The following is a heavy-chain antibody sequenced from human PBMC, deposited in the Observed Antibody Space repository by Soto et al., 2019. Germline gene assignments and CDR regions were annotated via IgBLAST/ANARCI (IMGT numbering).Heavy chain of an antibody. V-gene: IGHV3-23*01. D-gene: IGHD1-26*01. CDR3: AKDGASGSYPPYYYYGMDV. CDR2: IGGGDDDT. Sequence: PGGSLRLSCAASGFTFNIYAMSWVRQAPGKGPEWVSSIGGGDDDTYYADSVKGRFTISRDNSKNTLRLQMNSLRADDTAVYYCAKDGASGSYPPYYYYGMDVWGQGTTVTVSS. J-gene: IGHJ6*02. CDR1: GFTFNIYA.